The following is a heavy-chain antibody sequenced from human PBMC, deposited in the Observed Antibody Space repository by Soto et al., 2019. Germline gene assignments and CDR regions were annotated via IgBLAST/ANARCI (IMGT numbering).Heavy chain of an antibody. CDR1: GGSMISYY. CDR3: ASGGTGIAALPSNDYFDY. CDR2: IYYAGST. V-gene: IGHV4-59*08. Sequence: SETLSLTCTVSGGSMISYYWSWIRKPPGRGLEWIGFIYYAGSTKYNPSLNSRVTISVDMSKNQFSLTVTSVTAADTAVYYCASGGTGIAALPSNDYFDYWGQGTLVTVSS. D-gene: IGHD6-13*01. J-gene: IGHJ4*02.